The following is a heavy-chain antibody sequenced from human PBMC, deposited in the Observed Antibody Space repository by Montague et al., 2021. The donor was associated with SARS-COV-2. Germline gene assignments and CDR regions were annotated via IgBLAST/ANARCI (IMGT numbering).Heavy chain of an antibody. J-gene: IGHJ4*02. CDR2: VNQSGTT. Sequence: SETLSLTCAISGGSFSNYYWSWIRQPPGKGLEWIGEVNQSGTTIYNPSVKSGVTILEDTSKNQFYLRLNSVTAADTAVYYCASSSYSSRWYYFDYWGQGTLVAVSS. CDR1: GGSFSNYY. CDR3: ASSSYSSRWYYFDY. D-gene: IGHD6-13*01. V-gene: IGHV4-34*01.